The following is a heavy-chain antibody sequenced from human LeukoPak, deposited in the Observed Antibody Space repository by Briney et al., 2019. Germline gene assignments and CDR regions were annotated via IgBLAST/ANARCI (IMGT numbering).Heavy chain of an antibody. D-gene: IGHD2-15*01. CDR2: ISYDGGKK. Sequence: GGSLRLSCAASGFTFNNYAMHWVRQAPGKGLEWVALISYDGGKKYYADSVKGRFTISRDNAKNSLYLQMNSLRAEDTAVYYCARESINRYCSGGSCYGRPPYFDYWGQGTLVTVSS. CDR1: GFTFNNYA. J-gene: IGHJ4*02. V-gene: IGHV3-30-3*01. CDR3: ARESINRYCSGGSCYGRPPYFDY.